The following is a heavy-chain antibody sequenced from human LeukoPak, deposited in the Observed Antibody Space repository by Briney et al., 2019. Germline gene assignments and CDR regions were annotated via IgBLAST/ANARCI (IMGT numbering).Heavy chain of an antibody. D-gene: IGHD1-1*01. CDR3: ARSTGPIDY. Sequence: SQTLSLTCAISGDIVSSNSAAWNWIRQSPSRGLEWLGRTYYRSKWYTHYAVSVKSRISINRDTSKNQISLQLNSVTPEDTAVYYCARSTGPIDYWGQGTLVTVSS. V-gene: IGHV6-1*01. J-gene: IGHJ4*02. CDR1: GDIVSSNSAA. CDR2: TYYRSKWYT.